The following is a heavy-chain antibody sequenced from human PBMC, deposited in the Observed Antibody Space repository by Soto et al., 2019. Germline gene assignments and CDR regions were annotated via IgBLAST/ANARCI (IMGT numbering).Heavy chain of an antibody. D-gene: IGHD6-19*01. J-gene: IGHJ4*02. Sequence: EMQLVESGGGLVKPGGSLRLSCAASGFTFSNAWMSWVRKAPGKGLEWVGRIRSNAEGGTTDYTAPVRGRFSISRDDSKSTLYLQMNSLKTEDTAVYYCTTEIGSGLYGHYFDSWGQGTLVTVSS. V-gene: IGHV3-15*01. CDR3: TTEIGSGLYGHYFDS. CDR2: IRSNAEGGTT. CDR1: GFTFSNAW.